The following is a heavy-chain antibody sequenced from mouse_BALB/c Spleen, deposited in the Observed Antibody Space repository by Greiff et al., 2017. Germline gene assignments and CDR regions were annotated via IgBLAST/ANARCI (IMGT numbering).Heavy chain of an antibody. D-gene: IGHD2-2*01. CDR3: AREGYGYDGVKGFFDV. J-gene: IGHJ1*01. CDR2: IWGDGST. V-gene: IGHV2-6-7*01. CDR1: GFSLTGYG. Sequence: QVQLKESGPGLVAPSQSLSITCTVSGFSLTGYGVNWVRQPPGKGLEWLGMIWGDGSTDYNSALKSRLSISKDNSKSQVFLKMNSLQTDDTARYYCAREGYGYDGVKGFFDVWGAGTTVTVSS.